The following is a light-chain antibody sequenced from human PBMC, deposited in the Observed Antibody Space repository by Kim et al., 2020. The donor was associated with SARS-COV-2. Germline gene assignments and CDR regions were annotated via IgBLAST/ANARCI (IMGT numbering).Light chain of an antibody. V-gene: IGKV3-15*01. CDR2: GAS. CDR3: QQYNNWPPVLT. CDR1: QSVSSN. J-gene: IGKJ4*01. Sequence: QGERAPLSCRASQSVSSNLAWYQQKPGQAPRLLIYGASTRATGIPARFSGSGSGTEFTLTISSLQSEDFAVYYCQQYNNWPPVLTFGGGTKVDIK.